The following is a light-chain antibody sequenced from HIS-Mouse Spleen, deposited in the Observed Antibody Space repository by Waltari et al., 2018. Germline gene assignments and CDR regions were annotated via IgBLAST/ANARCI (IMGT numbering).Light chain of an antibody. J-gene: IGLJ3*02. V-gene: IGLV1-47*01. CDR2: RNN. CDR3: AAWDDSLSGPV. CDR1: SSHLGSYY. Sequence: QSVLTQPPSASGTPGQRVPLSCSGSSSHLGSYYVSWYQQLPGTAPKLLIYRNNQRPSGVPDRFSGSKSGTSASLAISGLRSEDEADYYCAAWDDSLSGPVFGGGTKLTVL.